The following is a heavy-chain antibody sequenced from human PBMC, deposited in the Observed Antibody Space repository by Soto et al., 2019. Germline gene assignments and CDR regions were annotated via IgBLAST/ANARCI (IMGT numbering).Heavy chain of an antibody. CDR1: GGTFSRSG. D-gene: IGHD5-18*01. CDR2: IVPSVDTT. V-gene: IGHV1-69*18. CDR3: ARCPQPPDTADPYAVDV. J-gene: IGHJ6*02. Sequence: QVQLVQSGTEVKKPGASVKVSCKASGGTFSRSGFHWVRQAPGQGLEWMGMIVPSVDTTNYAQKFQGRVTIRADQFTSTVYMGLRSLRSEDTAVYYCARCPQPPDTADPYAVDVWGQGTRVIVSS.